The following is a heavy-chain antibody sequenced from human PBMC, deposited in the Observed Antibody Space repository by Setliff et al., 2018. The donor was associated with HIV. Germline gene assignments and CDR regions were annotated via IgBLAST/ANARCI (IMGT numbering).Heavy chain of an antibody. CDR1: GGSIRGHY. D-gene: IGHD5-12*01. CDR3: ALTSRLDGYFGP. V-gene: IGHV4-59*11. Sequence: SETLSLTCTVSGGSIRGHYWIWIRQPPGKGLEWIGSIYYSGSTNYNPSLKRRGTISVDTAKNQFYRKPNSVTAAETAVSYCALTSRLDGYFGPWGEGTLVNVS. J-gene: IGHJ5*02. CDR2: IYYSGST.